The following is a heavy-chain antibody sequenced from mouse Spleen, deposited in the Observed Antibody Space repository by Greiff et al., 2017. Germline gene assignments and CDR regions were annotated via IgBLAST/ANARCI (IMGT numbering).Heavy chain of an antibody. D-gene: IGHD1-1*01. CDR2: ISSGSSTI. Sequence: EVQVVESGGGLVKPGGSLKLSCAASGFTFSDYGMHWVRQAPEKGLEWVAYISSGSSTIYYADTVKGRFTISRDNAKNTLFLQMTSLRSEDTAMYYCARDYYGSWFAYWGQGTLVTVSA. CDR3: ARDYYGSWFAY. V-gene: IGHV5-17*01. CDR1: GFTFSDYG. J-gene: IGHJ3*01.